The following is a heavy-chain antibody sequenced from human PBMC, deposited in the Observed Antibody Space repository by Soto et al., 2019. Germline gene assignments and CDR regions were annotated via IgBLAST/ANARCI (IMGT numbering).Heavy chain of an antibody. CDR1: GGSISSGGYY. Sequence: QVQLQESGPGLVKPSQTLSLTCTVSGGSISSGGYYWSWIRQHPGKGLEWIGYIYYSGSTYYNPSLKSRVTISVDTSKTQFSLKLSSVTAADTAVYYCARADRRINMIVVEYMDAFDIWGQGTMVTVSS. CDR2: IYYSGST. J-gene: IGHJ3*02. V-gene: IGHV4-31*03. CDR3: ARADRRINMIVVEYMDAFDI. D-gene: IGHD3-22*01.